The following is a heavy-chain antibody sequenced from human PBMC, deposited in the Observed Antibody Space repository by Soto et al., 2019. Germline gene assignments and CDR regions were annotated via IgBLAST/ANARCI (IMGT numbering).Heavy chain of an antibody. CDR2: TYYRSKWYN. V-gene: IGHV6-1*01. CDR1: GGSISGYY. J-gene: IGHJ6*02. Sequence: SETLSLTCTVSGGSISGYYWSWVRQPAGKGLEWVGRIYSDGTYYRSKWYNDYAVSVKSRITINPDTSKNQFSLQLNSVTPEDTAVYYCARDPLLQYSSSWPQLGYYYGMDVWGQGTTVTVSS. CDR3: ARDPLLQYSSSWPQLGYYYGMDV. D-gene: IGHD6-13*01.